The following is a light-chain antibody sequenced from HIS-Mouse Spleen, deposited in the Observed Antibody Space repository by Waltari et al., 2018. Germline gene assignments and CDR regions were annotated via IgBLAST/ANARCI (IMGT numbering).Light chain of an antibody. CDR1: QSVSSY. V-gene: IGKV3-11*01. J-gene: IGKJ4*01. CDR2: DAS. Sequence: EIVLTQSPATLSLSPGERATLSCRASQSVSSYLAWYQQKPGQAPRLLIYDASNRATGIQARFSGSGSGADFTLTISSLEPEDFAVYDCQQRSNWPLTFGGGTKVEIK. CDR3: QQRSNWPLT.